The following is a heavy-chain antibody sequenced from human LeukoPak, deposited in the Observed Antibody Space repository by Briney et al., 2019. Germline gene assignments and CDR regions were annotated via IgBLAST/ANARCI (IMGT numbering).Heavy chain of an antibody. J-gene: IGHJ3*02. Sequence: SETLSLTCTVSSGSISSHYWSWIRQSPERGLEWIGFIYYTGTTRYNPSLRGRVTMSVDSSRNHFSLKLTFMTAADTALYYCARLLNNDNAGDPDTFDMWGQGTMVTVSS. CDR3: ARLLNNDNAGDPDTFDM. CDR2: IYYTGTT. D-gene: IGHD2-21*02. CDR1: SGSISSHY. V-gene: IGHV4-59*11.